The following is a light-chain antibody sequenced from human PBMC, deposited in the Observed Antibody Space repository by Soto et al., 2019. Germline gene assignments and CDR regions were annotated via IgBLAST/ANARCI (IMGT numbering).Light chain of an antibody. CDR3: QQRSNWPIT. V-gene: IGKV3-11*01. CDR2: DAS. Sequence: NLMTQSPATLSESPGESATLSCRATRSVSSYLAWYQQKPGQAPRLLIYDASSRPTDIPARFSGSGSGTDFTLTISSLEPEDFALYYCQQRSNWPITFGQGTRLEV. CDR1: RSVSSY. J-gene: IGKJ5*01.